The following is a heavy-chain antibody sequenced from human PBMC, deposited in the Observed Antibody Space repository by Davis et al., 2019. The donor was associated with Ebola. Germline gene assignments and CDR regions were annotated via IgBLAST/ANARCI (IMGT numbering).Heavy chain of an antibody. D-gene: IGHD4-17*01. Sequence: PSETLSLTCTVSGGSISSYYWSWIRQPPGKGLEWIGYIYYSGSTNYNPSLKSRVTISVDTSKNQFSLKLSSVTAADTAVYYCARGRAGTTVTPALLDYWGQGTLVTVSS. V-gene: IGHV4-59*01. CDR3: ARGRAGTTVTPALLDY. CDR2: IYYSGST. J-gene: IGHJ4*02. CDR1: GGSISSYY.